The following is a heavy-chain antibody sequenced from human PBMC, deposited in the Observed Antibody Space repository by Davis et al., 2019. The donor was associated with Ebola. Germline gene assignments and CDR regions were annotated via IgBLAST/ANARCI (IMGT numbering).Heavy chain of an antibody. J-gene: IGHJ2*01. D-gene: IGHD3-22*01. CDR1: GFTFSSYS. CDR2: ISSSSSYI. Sequence: GESLKISCAASGFTFSSYSMNWVRQAPGKGLEWVSSISSSSSYIYYADSVKGRFTISRDNAKNSLYLQMNSLRAEDTAVYYCARDMGLGIVVVMPGCFDLWGRGTLVTVSS. V-gene: IGHV3-21*01. CDR3: ARDMGLGIVVVMPGCFDL.